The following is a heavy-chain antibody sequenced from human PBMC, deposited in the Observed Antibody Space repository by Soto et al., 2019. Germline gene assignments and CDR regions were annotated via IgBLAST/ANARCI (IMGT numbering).Heavy chain of an antibody. V-gene: IGHV1-69*01. Sequence: QVQLVQSGAEVKKPGSSVKVSCKASGGIFSTYAISWLRQAPGQGLEGMGGIIPLFVTPNYAQRFQGRVTSTAEDSTSTAYMELSRLRSEDTAVYYCARDRDDYGSGNYYNRIDFWGQGTLVTVSS. J-gene: IGHJ4*02. D-gene: IGHD3-10*01. CDR3: ARDRDDYGSGNYYNRIDF. CDR1: GGIFSTYA. CDR2: IIPLFVTP.